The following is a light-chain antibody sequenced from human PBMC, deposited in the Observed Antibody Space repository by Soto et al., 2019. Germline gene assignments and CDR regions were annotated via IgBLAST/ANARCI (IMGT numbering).Light chain of an antibody. Sequence: QSVLTQPASVSGSPGQSFTIPCTGSSSDVGAYHSVSWYQPHPGKAPKLIIFDVSNRPSGVSNRFSGSKSGNTASLTISGLQAEDEADYYCSSFTDTGTVMFGGGTKLTVL. CDR1: SSDVGAYHS. V-gene: IGLV2-14*03. CDR2: DVS. J-gene: IGLJ3*02. CDR3: SSFTDTGTVM.